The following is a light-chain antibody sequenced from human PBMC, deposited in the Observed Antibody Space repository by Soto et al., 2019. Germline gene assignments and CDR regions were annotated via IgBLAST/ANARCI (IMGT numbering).Light chain of an antibody. V-gene: IGLV2-8*01. CDR3: TSYAGSNIPVV. CDR2: EVT. Sequence: QSALTQPPSASGSPGRSVTISCTGTSSDVGGYNFVSWYQQHPGKAPKLMIYEVTKRPSGVPDRFSGSKSGNTASLTVSGLQAEDEADYYCTSYAGSNIPVVFGGGTQLTVL. CDR1: SSDVGGYNF. J-gene: IGLJ2*01.